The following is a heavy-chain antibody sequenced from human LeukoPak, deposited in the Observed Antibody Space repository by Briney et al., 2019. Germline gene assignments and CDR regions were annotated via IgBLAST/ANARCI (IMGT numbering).Heavy chain of an antibody. CDR2: IIPIFGTA. V-gene: IGHV1-69*13. CDR3: ARPDPVGATIEAYYGMDV. D-gene: IGHD1-26*01. Sequence: EASVTVSCKASGGTFSSYAISWVRQAPGQGLEWMGGIIPIFGTANYAQKFQGRVTITADESTSTAYMELSSLRSDDTAVYYCARPDPVGATIEAYYGMDVWGQGTTVTVSS. J-gene: IGHJ6*02. CDR1: GGTFSSYA.